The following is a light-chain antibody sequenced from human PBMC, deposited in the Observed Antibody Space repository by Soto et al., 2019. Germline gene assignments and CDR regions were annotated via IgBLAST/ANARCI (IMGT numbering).Light chain of an antibody. CDR2: GTS. CDR3: QQYGSSET. CDR1: QSFSSN. V-gene: IGKV3-15*01. J-gene: IGKJ2*01. Sequence: ELVMTQSPATLSVSPGERATLSCRASQSFSSNVAWYQQKPGQAPRLLIYGTSTRVTGIPARFSGSGSGTEFTLTISSLQSEDFAVYYCQQYGSSETFGQGTKLEIK.